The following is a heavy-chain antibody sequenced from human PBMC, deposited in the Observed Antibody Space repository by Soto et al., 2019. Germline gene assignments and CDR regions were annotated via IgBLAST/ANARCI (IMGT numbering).Heavy chain of an antibody. D-gene: IGHD2-8*01. Sequence: EVQLLESGGGLVQPGGSLRLTCVASGFTFRTYAMSWVRQAPEEGLEWVSGIVGGGTIISYADSVKGRFTISRDDSNNVLYLQMHSMRAEDTAVYYYAKDRQPDGRWPFDHWGKGTLVTVSS. CDR3: AKDRQPDGRWPFDH. J-gene: IGHJ4*02. CDR1: GFTFRTYA. V-gene: IGHV3-23*03. CDR2: IVGGGTII.